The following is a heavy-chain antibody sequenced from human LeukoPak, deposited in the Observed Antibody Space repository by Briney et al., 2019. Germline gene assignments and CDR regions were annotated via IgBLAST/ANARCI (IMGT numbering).Heavy chain of an antibody. CDR2: INSGGSGT. J-gene: IGHJ4*02. D-gene: IGHD7-27*01. Sequence: PGGSLRLSCAASGFAFSSNWMHWARQTPGKGLVWVSRINSGGSGTSYADSVEGRFTISRDNAKNTLYLQMNSLRAEDTAVYYCATSLGPLTEYWGQGTLVTVSS. V-gene: IGHV3-74*01. CDR3: ATSLGPLTEY. CDR1: GFAFSSNW.